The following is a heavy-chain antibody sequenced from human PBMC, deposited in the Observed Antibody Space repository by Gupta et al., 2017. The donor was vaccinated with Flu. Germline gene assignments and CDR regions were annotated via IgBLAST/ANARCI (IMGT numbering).Heavy chain of an antibody. J-gene: IGHJ4*02. CDR2: ITSGSTI. V-gene: IGHV3-11*01. Sequence: QVQLVVSGGGLVKPGGSLRLSCAASGSPFSHYFMCWIRQAPGKGLEWVSYITSGSTIYYADSVKGRFTISRDNAKNSVYLQMDSLSTEDTAVYYCASAYTYDYVDNWGQGTLVTVSS. CDR3: ASAYTYDYVDN. D-gene: IGHD3-16*01. CDR1: GSPFSHYF.